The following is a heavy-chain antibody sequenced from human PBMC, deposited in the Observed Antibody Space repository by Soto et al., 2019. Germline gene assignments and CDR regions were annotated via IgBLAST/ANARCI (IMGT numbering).Heavy chain of an antibody. CDR2: IIPIFGTA. Sequence: QVQLVQSGAEVKKPGSSLKVSCKASGGTFSSYAISWVRQAPGQGLEWMGGIIPIFGTANYAQKFQGRVTITADESTSTAYMELSSLRSEDTAVYYCARVSVVVPAATHYYYGMDVWGQGTTVTVSS. CDR1: GGTFSSYA. V-gene: IGHV1-69*01. D-gene: IGHD2-2*01. CDR3: ARVSVVVPAATHYYYGMDV. J-gene: IGHJ6*02.